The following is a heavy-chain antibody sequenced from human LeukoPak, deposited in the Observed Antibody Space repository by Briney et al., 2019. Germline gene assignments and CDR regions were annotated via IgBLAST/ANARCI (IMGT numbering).Heavy chain of an antibody. V-gene: IGHV3-23*01. D-gene: IGHD3-22*01. CDR1: GLTFSSYA. CDR2: ISGSGGST. J-gene: IGHJ4*02. CDR3: AKGEYYYDSSGYSIGN. Sequence: GGSLRLSCAASGLTFSSYAMSWVRQAPGKGLEWVSAISGSGGSTYYADSVKGRFTISRDNSKNTLYLQMNSLRADDTAVYYCAKGEYYYDSSGYSIGNWGQGTLVTASS.